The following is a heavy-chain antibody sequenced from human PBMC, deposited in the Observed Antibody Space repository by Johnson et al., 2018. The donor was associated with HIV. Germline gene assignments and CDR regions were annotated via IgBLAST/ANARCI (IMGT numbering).Heavy chain of an antibody. CDR2: IWYDGSKK. D-gene: IGHD7-27*01. J-gene: IGHJ3*02. CDR1: TFSTYG. V-gene: IGHV3-33*06. Sequence: TFSTYGMHWVRQAPGKGLEWVAVIWYDGSKKYYVESVQGRFTISRDNSKNTLYLQMNSLRAEDTAVYYCAKVLSPRPWGDDAFDIWGQGTMVTVSS. CDR3: AKVLSPRPWGDDAFDI.